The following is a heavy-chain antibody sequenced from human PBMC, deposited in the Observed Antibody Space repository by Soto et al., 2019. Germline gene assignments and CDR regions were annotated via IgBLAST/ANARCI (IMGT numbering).Heavy chain of an antibody. CDR2: IYYRAMP. Sequence: PSETLSLTCNVSGGSITRGDYYWSWLRQPPGKGLEWIGYIYYRAMPYHNPPLKSRVTISVDTSKNQFSLSMTSVTAADTAVYYCARGSALLFYYFDYWGQGTPVTVSS. V-gene: IGHV4-30-4*01. CDR1: GGSITRGDYY. D-gene: IGHD6-13*01. J-gene: IGHJ4*02. CDR3: ARGSALLFYYFDY.